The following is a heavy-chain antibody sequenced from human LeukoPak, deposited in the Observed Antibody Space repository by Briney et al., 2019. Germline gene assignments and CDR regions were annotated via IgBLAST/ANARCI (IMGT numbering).Heavy chain of an antibody. V-gene: IGHV4-61*02. Sequence: TSETLSLTCTVSGGSISSGSYYWSWIRQPAGKGLEWIGRIYTTGSTHYNSSLKSRAPISVDTSKNQFSLKLSSVTAADTAVYYCARGEATVVTAPSYYYYYYMDVWGKGTTVTVSS. CDR1: GGSISSGSYY. CDR3: ARGEATVVTAPSYYYYYYMDV. D-gene: IGHD4-23*01. J-gene: IGHJ6*03. CDR2: IYTTGST.